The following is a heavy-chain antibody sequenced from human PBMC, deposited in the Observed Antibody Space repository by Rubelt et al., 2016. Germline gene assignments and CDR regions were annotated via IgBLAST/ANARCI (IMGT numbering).Heavy chain of an antibody. J-gene: IGHJ4*02. CDR2: IYYTGST. CDR1: GGSISSGTDY. V-gene: IGHV4-39*07. CDR3: ARLTRGLSGSYHFHY. Sequence: QLQLQESGPGLVKPSETLSLTCTVSGGSISSGTDYWGWIRQPPGKGLEWIGSIYYTGSTYYNSSLKSRVTISVDTSKNQVSLKLGFLTAADTAVYYCARLTRGLSGSYHFHYWGQGTLVTVSS. D-gene: IGHD1-26*01.